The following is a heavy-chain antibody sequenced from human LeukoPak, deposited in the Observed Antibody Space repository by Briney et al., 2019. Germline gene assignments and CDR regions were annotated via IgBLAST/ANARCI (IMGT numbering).Heavy chain of an antibody. Sequence: ASVKVSCKASGYTFTNYGISWVRQAPGQGLEWMGWINTYKGNTNYAQKLQGRVTMTTDTSTSTAFMELRSLRSDDTAVYYCARDVSHAFDIWGQGTMVTVSS. V-gene: IGHV1-18*01. CDR1: GYTFTNYG. J-gene: IGHJ3*02. D-gene: IGHD2-8*01. CDR2: INTYKGNT. CDR3: ARDVSHAFDI.